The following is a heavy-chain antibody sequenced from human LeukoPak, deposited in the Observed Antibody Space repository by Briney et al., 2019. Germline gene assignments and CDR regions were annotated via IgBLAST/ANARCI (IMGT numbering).Heavy chain of an antibody. Sequence: SETLSLTCTVSGGSISSGSYYWSWIRQPAGKGLEWIGRIYTSGSTNYNPSLKSRVTISVDTSKNQFSLKLSSVTAADTAVYYCARDRVHGSGSLYYYYYYYMDVWGKGTTVTISS. D-gene: IGHD3-10*01. CDR3: ARDRVHGSGSLYYYYYYYMDV. J-gene: IGHJ6*03. V-gene: IGHV4-61*02. CDR2: IYTSGST. CDR1: GGSISSGSYY.